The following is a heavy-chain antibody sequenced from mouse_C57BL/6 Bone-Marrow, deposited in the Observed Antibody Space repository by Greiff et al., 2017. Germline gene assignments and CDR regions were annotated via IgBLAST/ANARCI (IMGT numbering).Heavy chain of an antibody. CDR3: TTRLDFIYYYGSSSAWFAY. D-gene: IGHD1-1*01. CDR1: GYTFTSYW. V-gene: IGHV1-64*01. Sequence: QVQLQQPGAELVKPGASVTLSCKASGYTFTSYWMHWVKQRPGQGLEWIGMIHPNSGSTNYNEKFKSKATLTVDKSSSTAYMQLSSLTSEDSAVYYCTTRLDFIYYYGSSSAWFAYWGQGTLVTVSA. CDR2: IHPNSGST. J-gene: IGHJ3*01.